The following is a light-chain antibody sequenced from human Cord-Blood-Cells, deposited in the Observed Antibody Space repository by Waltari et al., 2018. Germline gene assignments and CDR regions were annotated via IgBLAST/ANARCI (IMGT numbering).Light chain of an antibody. CDR2: EVS. Sequence: QSALTQPPSASGSSGQSVTISCSGTSSHVGGYNYGPWYQQPPGKAPKLMIYEVSKRPSGVPDRFSGSKSGNTASLTVSGLQAEDEADYYCSSYAGSNTWVFGGGTKLTVL. V-gene: IGLV2-8*01. CDR3: SSYAGSNTWV. J-gene: IGLJ3*02. CDR1: SSHVGGYNY.